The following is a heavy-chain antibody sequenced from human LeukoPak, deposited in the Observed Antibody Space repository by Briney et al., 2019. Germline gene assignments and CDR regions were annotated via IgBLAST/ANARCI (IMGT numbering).Heavy chain of an antibody. J-gene: IGHJ6*03. CDR1: GYSFTSYW. V-gene: IGHV5-51*01. D-gene: IGHD3-3*01. Sequence: GESLKISCKGSGYSFTSYWIGWVRQMPGKGLEWMGIIYPGDSDTRYSPSFQGHVTISADKSISTAYLQWSSLKASDTAMYYCARRNDFWSGQAPYYYYYMDVWGKGTTVTVSS. CDR3: ARRNDFWSGQAPYYYYYMDV. CDR2: IYPGDSDT.